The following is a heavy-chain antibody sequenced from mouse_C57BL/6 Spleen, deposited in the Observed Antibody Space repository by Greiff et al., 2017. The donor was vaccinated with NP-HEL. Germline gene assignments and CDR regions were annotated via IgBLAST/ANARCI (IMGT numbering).Heavy chain of an antibody. CDR2: IWGDGGT. V-gene: IGHV2-3*01. J-gene: IGHJ4*01. D-gene: IGHD6-1*01. CDR3: AHTAAGAMDY. Sequence: QVQLQQSGPGLVAPSQSLSITCTVSGFSFTSYAVSWVRQPPGKGLEWLGVIWGDGGTNYHSDLISSLSISKDNSKSQVLLKLNSLQTDDKATYYCAHTAAGAMDYWGQGTSVTVSS. CDR1: GFSFTSYA.